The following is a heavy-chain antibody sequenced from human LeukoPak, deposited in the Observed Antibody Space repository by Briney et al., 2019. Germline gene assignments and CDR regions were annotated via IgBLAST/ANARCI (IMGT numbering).Heavy chain of an antibody. Sequence: GGSLRLSCAASGFTFSSFDIHWVRQPTGQGLEWVSTIGTASDTYYPGSVEGRFTLSRDNAKNSLYLQMNSLTAADTAVYYCARGPPRGKYYYMDVWGKGTTVTVSS. CDR1: GFTFSSFD. V-gene: IGHV3-13*01. CDR3: ARGPPRGKYYYMDV. D-gene: IGHD1-1*01. J-gene: IGHJ6*03. CDR2: IGTASDT.